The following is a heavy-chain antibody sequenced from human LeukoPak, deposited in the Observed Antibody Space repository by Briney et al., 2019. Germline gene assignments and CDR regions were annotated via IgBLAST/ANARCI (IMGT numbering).Heavy chain of an antibody. J-gene: IGHJ4*02. Sequence: SETLSLTCTVSGGSISSSSYYWGWIRQPPGKGLEWIGSIYYSGSTYYNPSLKSRVTISVDTSKNQFSLKLSSVTAADTAVYYCARSQGDYVWGSYRVYYFDYWGQGTLVTVSS. CDR3: ARSQGDYVWGSYRVYYFDY. CDR2: IYYSGST. D-gene: IGHD3-16*02. CDR1: GGSISSSSYY. V-gene: IGHV4-39*07.